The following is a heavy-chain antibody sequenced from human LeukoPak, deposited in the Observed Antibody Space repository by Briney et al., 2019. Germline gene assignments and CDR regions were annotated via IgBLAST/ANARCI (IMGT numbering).Heavy chain of an antibody. CDR2: IYYSGGT. CDR1: GGSISSSSYY. V-gene: IGHV4-39*01. J-gene: IGHJ4*02. D-gene: IGHD4-17*01. CDR3: ARLGVTDYGDYADY. Sequence: PSETLSLTCTVSGGSISSSSYYWGWIRQPPGKGLEWIGSIYYSGGTYYNPSLKSRVTISVDTSKNQFSLKLSSVTAADTAVYYCARLGVTDYGDYADYWGQGTLVTVSS.